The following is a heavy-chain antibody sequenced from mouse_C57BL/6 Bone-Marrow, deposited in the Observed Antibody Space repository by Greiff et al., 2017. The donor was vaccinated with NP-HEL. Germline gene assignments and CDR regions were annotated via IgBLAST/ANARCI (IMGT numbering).Heavy chain of an antibody. CDR2: INPNNGGT. V-gene: IGHV1-26*01. Sequence: EVQLQQSGPELVKPGASVKISCKASGYTFTDYYMNWVKQSHGKSLEWIGDINPNNGGTSYNQKFKGKATLTVDKSSSTAYMELRSLTSEDSAVYYCARIYYGYDYAMDYWGQGTSVTVSS. CDR3: ARIYYGYDYAMDY. CDR1: GYTFTDYY. D-gene: IGHD2-2*01. J-gene: IGHJ4*01.